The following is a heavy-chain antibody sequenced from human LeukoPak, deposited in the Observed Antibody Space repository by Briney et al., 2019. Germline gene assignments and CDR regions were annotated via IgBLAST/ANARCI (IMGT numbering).Heavy chain of an antibody. D-gene: IGHD1-26*01. CDR2: IYYSGST. CDR1: GGSIRNGDFY. J-gene: IGHJ5*02. CDR3: VRQSIVGATTGKGRRRNWFDP. V-gene: IGHV4-30-4*01. Sequence: SETLSLTCTVSGGSIRNGDFYWSWIRQSPGKGLEWIGYIYYSGSTNYNPSLKSRVTISVDTSKNQFSLKLSSVTAADTAVYYCVRQSIVGATTGKGRRRNWFDPWGQGTLVTVSS.